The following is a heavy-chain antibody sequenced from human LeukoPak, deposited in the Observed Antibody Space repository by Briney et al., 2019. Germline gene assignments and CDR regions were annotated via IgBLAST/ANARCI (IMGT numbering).Heavy chain of an antibody. CDR1: GGSISSGGYY. CDR3: ARGRGGYDYVWGSYRYPYYFDY. V-gene: IGHV4-31*03. J-gene: IGHJ4*02. CDR2: FFFSGRT. Sequence: SETLSLTCTVSGGSISSGGYYWSWIRQHPGKGLELIGYFFFSGRTYYNPSLKSRVTISVDTSKNQFSLKLSSVTAADTAVYYCARGRGGYDYVWGSYRYPYYFDYWGQGTLVTVSS. D-gene: IGHD3-16*02.